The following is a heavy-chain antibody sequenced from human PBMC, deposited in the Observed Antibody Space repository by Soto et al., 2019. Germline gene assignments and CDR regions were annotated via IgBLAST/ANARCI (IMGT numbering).Heavy chain of an antibody. J-gene: IGHJ4*02. CDR2: IYYSGST. CDR3: ARDYGGYFDY. CDR1: GGSISSGGYY. Sequence: SDTLSLTCDVSGGSISSGGYYWSWIRQHPGKRLEWIGYIYYSGSTYYNPSLKSRVTISVDTSKNQFSLKLSSVTAADTAVYYCARDYGGYFDYWGQGTLVTVS. D-gene: IGHD4-17*01. V-gene: IGHV4-31*11.